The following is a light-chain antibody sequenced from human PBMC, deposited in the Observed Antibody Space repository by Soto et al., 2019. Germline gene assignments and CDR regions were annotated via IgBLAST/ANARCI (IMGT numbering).Light chain of an antibody. V-gene: IGKV3-20*01. CDR3: QQYGSSPPYT. CDR2: GSS. CDR1: QTVSNNY. Sequence: EVVLTQSPGTLSLSPGERATLSCRASQTVSNNYLAWYQHKPGQSPKLLIFGSSDRATGIPDRFSGSGSGTDFTLTNSRLEPEDFAVYYCQQYGSSPPYTFGQGTKLEIK. J-gene: IGKJ2*01.